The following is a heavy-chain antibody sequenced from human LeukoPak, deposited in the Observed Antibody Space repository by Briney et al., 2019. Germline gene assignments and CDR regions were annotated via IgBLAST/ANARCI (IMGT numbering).Heavy chain of an antibody. CDR1: GGSFSHYY. V-gene: IGHV4-34*01. J-gene: IGHJ4*02. Sequence: SETLSLTCAIYGGSFSHYYWSWIRQPPGKGLEWVGEIHPSGSTSFNPSLESRVSISKDTSKNQFSLKLTSVTAADTAVYYCARENYCSSTSCRVPLWGQGTLVTVSS. D-gene: IGHD2-2*01. CDR2: IHPSGST. CDR3: ARENYCSSTSCRVPL.